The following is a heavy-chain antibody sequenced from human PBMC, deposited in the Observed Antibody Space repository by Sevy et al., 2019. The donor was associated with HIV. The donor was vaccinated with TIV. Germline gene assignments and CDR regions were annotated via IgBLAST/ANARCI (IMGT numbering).Heavy chain of an antibody. V-gene: IGHV3-7*03. J-gene: IGHJ4*02. CDR3: ATVLRDYGDYLLAF. D-gene: IGHD4-17*01. Sequence: GGSLRLSCAASGFTFSNYWMSWVRQAPGKGLEWVANIKQDGTDKYYVDSVKGRFTISRDYAKNSLYLQMNSLRAEDTAMFYCATVLRDYGDYLLAFWGQGTLVTVSS. CDR2: IKQDGTDK. CDR1: GFTFSNYW.